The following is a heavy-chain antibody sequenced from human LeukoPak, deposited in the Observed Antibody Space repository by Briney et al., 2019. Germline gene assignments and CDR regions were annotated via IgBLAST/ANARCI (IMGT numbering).Heavy chain of an antibody. D-gene: IGHD2-15*01. CDR3: AREGCSGGSCYHNWFDP. Sequence: PGGSLRLSCAASGFTFSGYWMSWVRQAPGKGLEWVANIDQDGSEKYYVDSVKGRFTISRDNAKNSLYLQMNSLRAEDTAVYYCAREGCSGGSCYHNWFDPWGQGTQVTVSS. CDR1: GFTFSGYW. J-gene: IGHJ5*02. V-gene: IGHV3-7*01. CDR2: IDQDGSEK.